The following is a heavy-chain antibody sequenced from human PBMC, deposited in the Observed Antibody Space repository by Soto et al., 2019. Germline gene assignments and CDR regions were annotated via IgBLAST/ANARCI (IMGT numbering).Heavy chain of an antibody. J-gene: IGHJ5*02. D-gene: IGHD6-6*01. CDR1: GGSISSGDYY. CDR3: ARGRGAARPGCFDP. CDR2: IYYSGST. V-gene: IGHV4-30-4*01. Sequence: PSETLSLTCTVSGGSISSGDYYWSWIRQPPGKGLEWIGYIYYSGSTYYNPSLKSRVTISVDTSKNQFSLKLSSVTAADTAVYYCARGRGAARPGCFDPWGQGTLVTVPS.